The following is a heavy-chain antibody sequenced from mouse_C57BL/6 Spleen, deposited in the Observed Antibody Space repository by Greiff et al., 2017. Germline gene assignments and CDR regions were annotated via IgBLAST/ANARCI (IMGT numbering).Heavy chain of an antibody. D-gene: IGHD2-5*01. CDR3: ARRVSNYPFDY. Sequence: QVQLQQPGAELVKPGASVKLSCKASGYTFTSYWMHWVKQRPGQGLEWIGMIHPNSGSTNYNEKFKSKATLTVDKSSSTAYMQLSSLTSEDYAVYYCARRVSNYPFDYWGKGTTLTVSS. J-gene: IGHJ2*01. CDR1: GYTFTSYW. CDR2: IHPNSGST. V-gene: IGHV1-64*01.